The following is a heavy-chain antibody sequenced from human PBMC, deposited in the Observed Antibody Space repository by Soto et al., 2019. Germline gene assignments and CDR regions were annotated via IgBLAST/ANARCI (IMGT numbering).Heavy chain of an antibody. V-gene: IGHV3-30*18. CDR2: ISYDGSNK. CDR3: AKNQGVELVPLATVDWFDP. J-gene: IGHJ5*02. D-gene: IGHD1-26*01. Sequence: GGSLRLSCAASGFTFCHYGIHWVRQAPGKGLEWLAVISYDGSNKHYADSVKGRFTVSRDNSKSTVYLELNNLSAEDTAVYHCAKNQGVELVPLATVDWFDPWGQGSVVTVS. CDR1: GFTFCHYG.